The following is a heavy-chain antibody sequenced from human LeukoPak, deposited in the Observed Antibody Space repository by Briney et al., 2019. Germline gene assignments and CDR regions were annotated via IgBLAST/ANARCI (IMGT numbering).Heavy chain of an antibody. V-gene: IGHV3-64D*06. CDR2: ISSNGGST. D-gene: IGHD3-22*01. Sequence: GGSLRLSCSASGFTFSSYAMHWVRQAPGEGLEYVSAISSNGGSTYYADSVKGRFTISRDNSKNTLYLQMSSLRAEDTAVYYCVKAYYYDSSGFDMGFDYWGQGTLVTVSS. CDR3: VKAYYYDSSGFDMGFDY. J-gene: IGHJ4*02. CDR1: GFTFSSYA.